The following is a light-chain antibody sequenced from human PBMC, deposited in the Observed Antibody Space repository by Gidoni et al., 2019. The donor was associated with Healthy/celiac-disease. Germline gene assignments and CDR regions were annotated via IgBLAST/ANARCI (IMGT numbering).Light chain of an antibody. CDR3: SSYTSSSTLVV. CDR1: SSDVGGYNY. Sequence: QSALTQPASVAGSPGQSSTISCTGTSSDVGGYNYVSWYQQHPGQAPKLMIYDVSHRPSGVSNRCSGSKSGNTASLTTSGLQAEDEADYYCSSYTSSSTLVVFGGGTKLTVL. CDR2: DVS. V-gene: IGLV2-14*03. J-gene: IGLJ2*01.